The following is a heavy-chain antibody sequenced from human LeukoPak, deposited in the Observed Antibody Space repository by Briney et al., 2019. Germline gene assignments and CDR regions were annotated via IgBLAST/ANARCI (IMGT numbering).Heavy chain of an antibody. J-gene: IGHJ4*02. Sequence: PGGSLRLSCTASGFTFGDYAMSWFRQAPGKGLEWVGFIRSKAYGGTTEYAASVKGRFTISRDDSKSIAYLQMNSLKTEDTAVYYCTREDDVAAAGTGVGYFDYWGQGTLVTVSS. CDR3: TREDDVAAAGTGVGYFDY. V-gene: IGHV3-49*03. CDR2: IRSKAYGGTT. CDR1: GFTFGDYA. D-gene: IGHD6-13*01.